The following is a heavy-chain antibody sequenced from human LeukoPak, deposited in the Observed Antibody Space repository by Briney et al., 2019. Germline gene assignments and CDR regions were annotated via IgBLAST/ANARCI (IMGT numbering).Heavy chain of an antibody. V-gene: IGHV6-1*01. CDR2: TYYRSKWYN. Sequence: SQTLSLTCAISGDSVSSNSAAWNWLRQSPSRGLEWLGRTYYRSKWYNDYAVSVKSRITINPDTSKNQFSLQLNSVTPEDTAVYYCATQPSSYYYGMDVWGQGTTVTVSS. J-gene: IGHJ6*02. CDR1: GDSVSSNSAA. CDR3: ATQPSSYYYGMDV. D-gene: IGHD6-13*01.